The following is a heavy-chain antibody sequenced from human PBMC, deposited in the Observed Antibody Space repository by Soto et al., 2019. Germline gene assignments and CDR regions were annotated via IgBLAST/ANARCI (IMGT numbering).Heavy chain of an antibody. CDR3: ARHDYSNEHWFDT. CDR1: GFTFSDYY. Sequence: LRLSCTASGFTFSDYYMSWIRQAPGKGLEWISYISSASDYSTYADSVKGRFTISRDNAKNSLYLQLNNVRPDDTALYFCARHDYSNEHWFDTWGLGTAVTVSS. J-gene: IGHJ5*02. D-gene: IGHD4-4*01. CDR2: ISSASDYS. V-gene: IGHV3-11*06.